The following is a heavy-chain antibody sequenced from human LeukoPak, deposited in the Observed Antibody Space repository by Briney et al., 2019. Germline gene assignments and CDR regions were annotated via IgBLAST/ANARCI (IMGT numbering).Heavy chain of an antibody. CDR2: ISAYNGNT. Sequence: ASVKVSCKASGYTFTSYGISWVRQAPGQGLEWMGWISAYNGNTNYAQKLQGRVTMTTDTSTSTAYMELRSLRSDDTAVYYCARVNAYQYQLLSNWFDPWGQGTLVTVSS. CDR1: GYTFTSYG. J-gene: IGHJ5*02. D-gene: IGHD2-2*01. CDR3: ARVNAYQYQLLSNWFDP. V-gene: IGHV1-18*01.